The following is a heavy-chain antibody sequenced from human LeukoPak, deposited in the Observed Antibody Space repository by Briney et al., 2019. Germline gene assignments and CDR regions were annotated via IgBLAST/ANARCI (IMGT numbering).Heavy chain of an antibody. Sequence: ASVKVSCKASGYTFTGYYMHWVRQAPGQGLEWMGWINPNSGGTNYAQKFQGRVTMTRDTAISTAYMELSRLRSEDTAVSYSARTYYDYVWGSYGFDYWGQGTLVTVSS. D-gene: IGHD3-16*01. V-gene: IGHV1-2*02. CDR1: GYTFTGYY. CDR2: INPNSGGT. J-gene: IGHJ4*02. CDR3: ARTYYDYVWGSYGFDY.